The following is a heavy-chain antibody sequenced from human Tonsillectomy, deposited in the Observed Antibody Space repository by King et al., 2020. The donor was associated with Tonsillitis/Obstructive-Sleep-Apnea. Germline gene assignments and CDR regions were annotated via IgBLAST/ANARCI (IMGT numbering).Heavy chain of an antibody. J-gene: IGHJ3*02. V-gene: IGHV1-2*02. Sequence: VQLVESGAEVKKPGASVRVSCTASGYTFTGYYMHWVRQAPGQGLEWMGWINPNSGGTKYAQKFQGRVTMTRDTSISTAYMELNRLRSDDTALYYCATWIDAFDIWGQGTMVTVSS. CDR1: GYTFTGYY. CDR3: ATWIDAFDI. CDR2: INPNSGGT. D-gene: IGHD1-1*01.